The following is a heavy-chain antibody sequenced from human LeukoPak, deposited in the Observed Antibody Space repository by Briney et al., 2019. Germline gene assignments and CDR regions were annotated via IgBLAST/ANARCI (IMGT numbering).Heavy chain of an antibody. CDR1: GFTFSSYE. CDR2: ISSSGSTI. CDR3: AREVNSSWYYVDY. D-gene: IGHD6-13*01. V-gene: IGHV3-48*03. Sequence: TGGSLRLSCPASGFTFSSYEINWVRQAPGKGLEWVSYISSSGSTIYYADSVKGRFTISRDNAKNSMYLQMNSLRAEDTAVYYYAREVNSSWYYVDYWGQGTLVTVSS. J-gene: IGHJ4*02.